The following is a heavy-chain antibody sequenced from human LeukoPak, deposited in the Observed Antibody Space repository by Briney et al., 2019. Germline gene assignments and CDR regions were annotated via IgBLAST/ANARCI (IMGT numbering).Heavy chain of an antibody. D-gene: IGHD3-10*01. J-gene: IGHJ6*03. V-gene: IGHV1-46*01. Sequence: ASVKVSCKASGYTFTSYYIHWVRQAPGQGLEWMGLINPSGGSTNYAQKFQGRVTMTRDTSTSTVYMELSSLGSEDTAVYYCARGPSITMVRGGQWYYYMDVWGKGTTVTISS. CDR2: INPSGGST. CDR1: GYTFTSYY. CDR3: ARGPSITMVRGGQWYYYMDV.